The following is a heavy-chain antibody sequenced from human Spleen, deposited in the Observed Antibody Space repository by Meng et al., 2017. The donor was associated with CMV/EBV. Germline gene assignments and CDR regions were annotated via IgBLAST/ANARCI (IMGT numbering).Heavy chain of an antibody. CDR1: GGSIRSDGYY. CDR2: IYYSGNT. CDR3: ARDNGYSYVGYGMDV. D-gene: IGHD5-18*01. Sequence: LRLSCTVSGGSIRSDGYYWTWIRQHPGKGLEWIGHIYYSGNTYYNPSLKSRLTISVDTSKNQFSLTLSSVTAADTAVYYCARDNGYSYVGYGMDVWGQGTTVTVSS. V-gene: IGHV4-31*03. J-gene: IGHJ6*02.